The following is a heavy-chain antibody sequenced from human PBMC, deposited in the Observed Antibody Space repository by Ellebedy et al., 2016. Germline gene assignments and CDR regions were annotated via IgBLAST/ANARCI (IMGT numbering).Heavy chain of an antibody. CDR2: IHHDGTTT. V-gene: IGHV3-74*01. CDR3: AKGVYDSSGHRTTHFDY. CDR1: GFTFSSYW. Sequence: GGSLRLXCAASGFTFSSYWMHWVRQVPGEGLVWVSRIHHDGTTTIYADSVKGRFTISRDNSKNTLYLQMTSLRVEDTAVYYCAKGVYDSSGHRTTHFDYWGQGTLVTVSS. D-gene: IGHD3-22*01. J-gene: IGHJ4*02.